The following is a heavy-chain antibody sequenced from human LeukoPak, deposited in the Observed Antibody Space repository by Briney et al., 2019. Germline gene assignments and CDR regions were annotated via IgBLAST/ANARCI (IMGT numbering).Heavy chain of an antibody. CDR3: ARHRPYCSGGSCYYYMDV. Sequence: SETLSLTCAVSGYSISSGYYWGWIRQPPGKGLEWIGSIYHSGSTYYNPSLKSRVTISVDTSKNQFSLKLSSVTAADTAVYYCARHRPYCSGGSCYYYMDVWGKGTTVTVSS. CDR1: GYSISSGYY. CDR2: IYHSGST. V-gene: IGHV4-38-2*01. D-gene: IGHD2-15*01. J-gene: IGHJ6*03.